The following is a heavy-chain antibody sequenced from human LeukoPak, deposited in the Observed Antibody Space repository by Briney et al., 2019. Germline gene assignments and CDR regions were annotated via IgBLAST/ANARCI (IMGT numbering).Heavy chain of an antibody. CDR3: ATTWGMATKIDY. CDR1: GFTFSSYS. D-gene: IGHD5-24*01. V-gene: IGHV3-21*01. CDR2: ISSSSSYI. Sequence: GGSLRLSCAASGFTFSSYSMNWVRQAPGKGLELVSSISSSSSYIYYADSVKGRFTISRDNAKNSLYLQMNSLRAEDTAVYYCATTWGMATKIDYWGQGTLVTVSS. J-gene: IGHJ4*02.